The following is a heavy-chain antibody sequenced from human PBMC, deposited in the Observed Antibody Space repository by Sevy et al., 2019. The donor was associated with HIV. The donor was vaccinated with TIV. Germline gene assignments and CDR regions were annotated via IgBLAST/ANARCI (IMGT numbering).Heavy chain of an antibody. D-gene: IGHD5-18*01. V-gene: IGHV3-23*01. CDR2: IDSGGLT. CDR1: GFSFSNNA. Sequence: GGSLRLSCGASGFSFSNNAMNWVRQAPGKGPEWVSGIDSGGLTYYADSVKGRFTISRDNSMEMLFLQMNSLRPDDTAVYYCATGDTAMITDLGYWGQGTLVTLSS. CDR3: ATGDTAMITDLGY. J-gene: IGHJ4*02.